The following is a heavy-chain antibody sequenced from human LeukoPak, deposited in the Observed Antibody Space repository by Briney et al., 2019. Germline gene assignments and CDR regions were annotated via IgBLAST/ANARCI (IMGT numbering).Heavy chain of an antibody. CDR3: TLLAVASDFHY. CDR2: IASSGTTK. Sequence: GGSLRLSCAVSRFPFSVYEMNWVRQAPGKGLEWVSNIASSGTTKYYADSVKGRFSISRDNAKSSLYLQMNSLRVEDTAVYYCTLLAVASDFHYWGQGALVTVSS. CDR1: RFPFSVYE. J-gene: IGHJ4*02. V-gene: IGHV3-48*03. D-gene: IGHD6-19*01.